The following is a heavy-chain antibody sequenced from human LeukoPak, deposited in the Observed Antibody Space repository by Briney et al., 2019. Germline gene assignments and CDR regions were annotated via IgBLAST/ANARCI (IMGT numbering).Heavy chain of an antibody. CDR1: GGSISSYY. Sequence: SETLSLTCTVSGGSISSYYWSWIRQPPGKGVEWIGYIYYSGSTNYNPSLKSRVTISVDTSKNQFSLKLSSVTAADTAVYYCARADYGGNYPFDYWGQGTLVTVSS. J-gene: IGHJ4*02. D-gene: IGHD4-17*01. CDR3: ARADYGGNYPFDY. CDR2: IYYSGST. V-gene: IGHV4-59*08.